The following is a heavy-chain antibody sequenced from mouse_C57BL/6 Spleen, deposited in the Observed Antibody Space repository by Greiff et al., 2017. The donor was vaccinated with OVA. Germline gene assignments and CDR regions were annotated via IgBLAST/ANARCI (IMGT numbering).Heavy chain of an antibody. V-gene: IGHV1-55*01. CDR2: IYPGSGST. CDR3: ARSGYGSRDYYAMDY. J-gene: IGHJ4*01. CDR1: GYTFTSYW. Sequence: QVQLKQSGAELVKPGASVKMSCKASGYTFTSYWITWVKQRPGQGLEWIGDIYPGSGSTNYNEKFKSKATLTVDTSSSTAYMQLSSLTSEDSAVYYCARSGYGSRDYYAMDYWGQGTSVTVSS. D-gene: IGHD1-1*01.